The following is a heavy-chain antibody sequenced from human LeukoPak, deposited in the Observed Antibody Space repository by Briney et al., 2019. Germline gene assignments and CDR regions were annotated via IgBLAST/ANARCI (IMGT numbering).Heavy chain of an antibody. Sequence: ASVKVSCKASGYTFTSYDINWVRQATGQGLEWMGWMNPNSGNTGYAQKFQGRVTMTRNTSISTAYMELSSLRSEDTAVYYCARGKSNFNWGGRPTDYWGQGTLVTVSS. CDR1: GYTFTSYD. D-gene: IGHD7-27*01. CDR2: MNPNSGNT. CDR3: ARGKSNFNWGGRPTDY. J-gene: IGHJ4*02. V-gene: IGHV1-8*01.